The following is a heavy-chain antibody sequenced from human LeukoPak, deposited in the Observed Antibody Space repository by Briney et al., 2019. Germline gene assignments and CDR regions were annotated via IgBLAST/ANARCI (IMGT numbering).Heavy chain of an antibody. J-gene: IGHJ4*02. CDR1: GFPFSNYW. Sequence: GGSLRLSCAASGFPFSNYWMHWVRQTPGQGLVWVSRIISDGSSTSYADSVKGRFTISRDNAKNTLYLQMNSLRAEDTAVYYCARDGSLPDYWGQGTLVTVSS. V-gene: IGHV3-74*01. CDR2: IISDGSST. CDR3: ARDGSLPDY.